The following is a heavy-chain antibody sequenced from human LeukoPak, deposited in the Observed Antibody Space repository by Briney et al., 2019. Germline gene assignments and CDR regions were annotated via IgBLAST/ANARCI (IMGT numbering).Heavy chain of an antibody. CDR1: GFTSSSYA. J-gene: IGHJ4*02. CDR3: AKKAAYWGGDCFSLFDY. Sequence: GGSLRLSCAASGFTSSSYAMSWVRHAPPKGLDWGSTISGWSGDTYYADTVQCRFTISRHNSKTALSLKTNCLRAEDTVISYCAKKAAYWGGDCFSLFDYWGQGTMVAVS. CDR2: ISGWSGDT. V-gene: IGHV3-23*01. D-gene: IGHD2-21*02.